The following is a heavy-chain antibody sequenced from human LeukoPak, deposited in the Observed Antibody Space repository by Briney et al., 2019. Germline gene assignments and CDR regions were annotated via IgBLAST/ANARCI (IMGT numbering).Heavy chain of an antibody. V-gene: IGHV4-59*01. Sequence: PSETLSLTCTVSGGSISSYYWSWLRQPPGKGLEGIGYIYYSGSTNYNPTLKSRVTISVDPSKNQFSLKLSSVTAADKAVYYCASESDDYAFWSGFDYWGQGTLVPVSS. CDR2: IYYSGST. CDR1: GGSISSYY. J-gene: IGHJ4*02. CDR3: ASESDDYAFWSGFDY. D-gene: IGHD3-3*01.